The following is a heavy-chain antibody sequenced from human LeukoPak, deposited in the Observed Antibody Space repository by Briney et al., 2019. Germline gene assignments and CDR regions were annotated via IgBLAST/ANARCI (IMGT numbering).Heavy chain of an antibody. CDR1: GLAFTNSW. J-gene: IGHJ4*02. D-gene: IGHD6-19*01. CDR2: IKQDGSEK. CDR3: AREAVAGYVDY. Sequence: GGSLRLSCAASGLAFTNSWMSWVRQTPGEGLEWVANIKQDGSEKYYVDSVKGRFTISRDNAKNSLYLQMNSLTAEDTAVYYCAREAVAGYVDYWGQGTLVTVSS. V-gene: IGHV3-7*01.